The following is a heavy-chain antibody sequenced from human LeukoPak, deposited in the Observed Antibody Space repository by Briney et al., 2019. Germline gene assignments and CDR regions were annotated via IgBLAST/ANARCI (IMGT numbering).Heavy chain of an antibody. J-gene: IGHJ4*02. CDR2: INHSGST. CDR1: GGSFSGYY. V-gene: IGHV4-34*01. D-gene: IGHD3-16*02. CDR3: ARGRYYDYVWGSYRWFDY. Sequence: SETLSLTCAVYGGSFSGYYWSWIRQPPGKGLEWIGEINHSGSTNYNPSLKSRVTISVDTSKNQFSLKLSSVTAADTAVYYCARGRYYDYVWGSYRWFDYWGQGTLVTASS.